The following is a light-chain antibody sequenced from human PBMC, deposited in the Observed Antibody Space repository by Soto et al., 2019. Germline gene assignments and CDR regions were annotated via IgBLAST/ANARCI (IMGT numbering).Light chain of an antibody. V-gene: IGLV2-14*01. CDR3: NSYTTSETYV. CDR1: NSDVGSYNR. J-gene: IGLJ1*01. CDR2: DVN. Sequence: QSVLTQPASVSGSPGQSITISCTGTNSDVGSYNRVPCYQQPPGTAPKLIIYDVNNRPSGASFRFSGSKYGTTASLTVSGLQAEDEADYYCNSYTTSETYVFRTGTKVTVL.